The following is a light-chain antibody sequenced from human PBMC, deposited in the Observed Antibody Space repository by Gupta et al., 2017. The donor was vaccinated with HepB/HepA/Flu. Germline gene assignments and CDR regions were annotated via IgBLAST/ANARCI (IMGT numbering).Light chain of an antibody. Sequence: DIVMTQSPDSLAVSLGERATINCKSSQSVLYSSNNKNYLAWYQQKPGQPPTLLIYCASTRESAVPDRFSGSGSGTDFTLTISSLQAEDVAVYYCQQYYSTPLTFGGGTKVEIK. CDR1: QSVLYSSNNKNY. J-gene: IGKJ4*01. V-gene: IGKV4-1*01. CDR2: CAS. CDR3: QQYYSTPLT.